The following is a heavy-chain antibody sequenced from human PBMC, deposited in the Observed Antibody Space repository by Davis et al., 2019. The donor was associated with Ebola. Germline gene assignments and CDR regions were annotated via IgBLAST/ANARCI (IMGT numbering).Heavy chain of an antibody. D-gene: IGHD6-6*01. CDR1: GYTFTSYG. CDR2: ISAYNGNT. V-gene: IGHV1-18*01. CDR3: ASGLTYPRLVSIADY. J-gene: IGHJ4*02. Sequence: AASVKVSCKASGYTFTSYGISWVRQAPGQGLEWMGWISAYNGNTNYAQKLQGRVTMTTDTSTSTAYMELRSLRSDDTAVYYCASGLTYPRLVSIADYWGQGTLVTVSS.